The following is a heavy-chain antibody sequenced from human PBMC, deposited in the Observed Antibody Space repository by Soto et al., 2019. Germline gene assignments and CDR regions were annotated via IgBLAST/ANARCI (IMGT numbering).Heavy chain of an antibody. CDR3: ATVAGDYTLCRPSFDC. J-gene: IGHJ4*02. D-gene: IGHD4-17*01. CDR2: IYYSGST. V-gene: IGHV4-30-4*01. CDR1: GGSISSGDYY. Sequence: KTSETLSLTCTVSGGSISSGDYYWSWIRQPPGKGLEWIGYIYYSGSTYYNPSLKSRVTISVDTSKNQYSLKLSSVTAADTAVYYGATVAGDYTLCRPSFDCWGQGTLVTVSS.